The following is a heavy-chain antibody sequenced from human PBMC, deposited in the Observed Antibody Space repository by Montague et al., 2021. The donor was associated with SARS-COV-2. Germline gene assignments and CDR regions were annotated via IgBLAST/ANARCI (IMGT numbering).Heavy chain of an antibody. CDR2: IHHGGST. Sequence: SEILSLTCAVHGGSFSTYSWNWIRQPPGKGLEWIGEIHHGGSTNYNPSLKSRVTISADTSKNQFSLKLTSVAAADTAVYYCARLGGGVVPSPILGVGPYYSYYYMDVWGKGTTVTVSS. J-gene: IGHJ6*03. CDR1: GGSFSTYS. D-gene: IGHD3-10*01. V-gene: IGHV4-34*01. CDR3: ARLGGGVVPSPILGVGPYYSYYYMDV.